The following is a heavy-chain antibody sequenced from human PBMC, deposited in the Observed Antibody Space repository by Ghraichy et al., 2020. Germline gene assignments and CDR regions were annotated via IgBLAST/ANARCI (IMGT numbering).Heavy chain of an antibody. Sequence: GESLNISCKGSGYSFTSYWIGWVRQMPGKGLEWMGIIYPGDSDTRYSPSFQGQVTISADKSISTAYLQWSSLKASDTAMYYCARAIGYCTNGVCYRGGNWFDPWGQGTLVTVSS. CDR3: ARAIGYCTNGVCYRGGNWFDP. V-gene: IGHV5-51*01. CDR1: GYSFTSYW. J-gene: IGHJ5*02. D-gene: IGHD2-8*01. CDR2: IYPGDSDT.